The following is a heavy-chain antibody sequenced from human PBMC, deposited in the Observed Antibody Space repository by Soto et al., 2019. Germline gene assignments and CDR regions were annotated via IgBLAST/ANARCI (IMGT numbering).Heavy chain of an antibody. V-gene: IGHV4-59*01. D-gene: IGHD5-18*01. Sequence: SETLSLTCTVSGGSISGYYWSWIRQPPGKGLEWIGYMYNTGSTVYNPSFKSRVTMSVDKPKNQFSLKLSSVTAVDTAVYFCARRGYGPGFPYYYGMDVWGQGTTVTVSS. CDR3: ARRGYGPGFPYYYGMDV. CDR2: MYNTGST. CDR1: GGSISGYY. J-gene: IGHJ6*02.